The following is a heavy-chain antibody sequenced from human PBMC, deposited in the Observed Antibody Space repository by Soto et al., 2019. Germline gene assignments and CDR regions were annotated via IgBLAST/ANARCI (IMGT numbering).Heavy chain of an antibody. J-gene: IGHJ6*02. CDR2: ISGSGGST. CDR3: AKATSVNYDFWSGYYTDYYYGMDV. CDR1: GFTFSSYA. Sequence: PGGSLRLSCAASGFTFSSYAMSWVRQAPGKGLEWVSAISGSGGSTYYADSVKGRFTISRDNSKNTLYLQMNSLRAEDTAVYYCAKATSVNYDFWSGYYTDYYYGMDVWGQGTTVTVS. D-gene: IGHD3-3*01. V-gene: IGHV3-23*01.